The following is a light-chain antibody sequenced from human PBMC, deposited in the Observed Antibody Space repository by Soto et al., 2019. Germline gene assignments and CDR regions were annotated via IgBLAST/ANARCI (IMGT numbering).Light chain of an antibody. V-gene: IGLV7-43*01. CDR2: STN. J-gene: IGLJ2*01. CDR3: LLYYGGQLGV. CDR1: TGAVTSGYY. Sequence: QAVVTQEPSLTVSPGGTVTLTCATSTGAVTSGYYPNWFQQKPGQAPRALIYSTNNKYSWTPARFSGSLLGGKAALTLSGVQPEDEADYYCLLYYGGQLGVFGRGTKVTVL.